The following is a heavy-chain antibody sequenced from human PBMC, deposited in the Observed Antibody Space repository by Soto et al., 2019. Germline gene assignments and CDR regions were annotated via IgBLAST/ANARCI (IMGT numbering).Heavy chain of an antibody. CDR2: INSGNGNT. J-gene: IGHJ6*02. V-gene: IGHV1-3*01. Sequence: QVQLVQSGAEVKKPGASVKVSCKASGYTFTNYAVHWVRQAPGQRLEWKGWINSGNGNTKYSQKFQGRVTITRDTSASTAYMELRSLRSEGTAVYYCARDRRYGIGAIGWSGMDVWGQGTTVTVSS. CDR1: GYTFTNYA. D-gene: IGHD6-13*01. CDR3: ARDRRYGIGAIGWSGMDV.